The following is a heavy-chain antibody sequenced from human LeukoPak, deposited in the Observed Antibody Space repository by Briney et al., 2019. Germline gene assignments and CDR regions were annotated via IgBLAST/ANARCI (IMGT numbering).Heavy chain of an antibody. CDR2: ISSTSSYI. D-gene: IGHD3-10*01. Sequence: GGSLRLSCAASGFAFSNYNFYWVRQAPGKGLEWVSSISSTSSYIYYADSMKGRFTISRDNAKNSLYLQMNSLRAEDTAVYYCARVLWSGPVYYGMDVWGQGTTVTVSS. J-gene: IGHJ6*02. V-gene: IGHV3-21*01. CDR1: GFAFSNYN. CDR3: ARVLWSGPVYYGMDV.